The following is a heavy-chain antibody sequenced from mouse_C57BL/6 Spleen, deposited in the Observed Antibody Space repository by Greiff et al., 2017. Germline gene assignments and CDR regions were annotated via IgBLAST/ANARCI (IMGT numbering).Heavy chain of an antibody. D-gene: IGHD2-1*01. CDR1: GYTFTSYW. V-gene: IGHV1-69*01. CDR3: ARFDYYYAMDY. J-gene: IGHJ4*01. CDR2: IDPSDSYT. Sequence: QVQLQQPGAELVMPGASVKLSCKASGYTFTSYWMHWVKQRPGQGLEWIGEIDPSDSYTNYNQKFKGKSTLTVDKSSSAAYMPLSSLTSEDSAVYYCARFDYYYAMDYLGQGTAVTVSS.